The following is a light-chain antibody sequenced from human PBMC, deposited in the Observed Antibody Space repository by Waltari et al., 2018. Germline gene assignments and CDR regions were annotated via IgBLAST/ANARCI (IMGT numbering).Light chain of an antibody. CDR2: GVA. Sequence: VILTQSAATLSLSPGERATLSCRASQSISRNLAWYQQKPGQAPRLLICGVANRASGIADSFSDSGSEKEFTLTISSLEPEDFAVYYCMKADFSPHSFGPGTNVEIK. CDR1: QSISRN. J-gene: IGKJ2*03. V-gene: IGKV3-11*01. CDR3: MKADFSPHS.